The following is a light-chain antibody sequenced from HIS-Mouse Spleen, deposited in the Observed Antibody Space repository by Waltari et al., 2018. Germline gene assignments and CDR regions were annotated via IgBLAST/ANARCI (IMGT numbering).Light chain of an antibody. Sequence: QSALTQPASVSGSPGPSITISCTGTSRHVGGYNYVSWYQQHPGKAPKLMIYEVSNRPSGVSNRFSGSKSGNTASLTISGLQAEDEADYYCSSYTSSSTPYVFGTGTKVTVL. CDR1: SRHVGGYNY. V-gene: IGLV2-14*01. CDR3: SSYTSSSTPYV. CDR2: EVS. J-gene: IGLJ1*01.